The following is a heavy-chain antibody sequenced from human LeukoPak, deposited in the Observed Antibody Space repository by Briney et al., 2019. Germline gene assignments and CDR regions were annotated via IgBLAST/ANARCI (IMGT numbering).Heavy chain of an antibody. V-gene: IGHV3-23*01. Sequence: GGSLRLSCAGSGFTFSTYAMSWVRQAPGKGLEWVSAINNNGESTYYTDSVKGRFTISRDNSKSTLYLEMNGLRAEDTAIYYCAKATTVFWFTNWGQGTLVTVSS. CDR2: INNNGEST. J-gene: IGHJ4*02. CDR3: AKATTVFWFTN. CDR1: GFTFSTYA. D-gene: IGHD4-11*01.